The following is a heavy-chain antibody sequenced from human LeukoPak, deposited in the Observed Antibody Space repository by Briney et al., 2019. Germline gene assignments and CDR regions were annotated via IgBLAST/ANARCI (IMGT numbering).Heavy chain of an antibody. D-gene: IGHD3-3*01. Sequence: SETLSLTCSVSGGSISTNDYYWDWIRQPPGKGLEWIGEINHSGSTNYNPSLKSRVTISVDTSKNQFSLKLSSVTAADTAVYYCARQKQITIFGVAKADWFDPWGQGTLVTVSS. CDR1: GGSISTNDYY. V-gene: IGHV4-39*01. J-gene: IGHJ5*02. CDR2: INHSGST. CDR3: ARQKQITIFGVAKADWFDP.